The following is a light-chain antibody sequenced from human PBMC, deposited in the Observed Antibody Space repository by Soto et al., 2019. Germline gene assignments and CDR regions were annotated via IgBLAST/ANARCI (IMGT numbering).Light chain of an antibody. CDR3: QQRSNWPGLT. CDR1: QSVSSY. Sequence: EIVLTQSPANLSLSPGERATLSCRASQSVSSYLAWYQQKPGQAPRLLIYDASNRATGIPARFSGSGAWTAFTLTISSREPEDFAVYYCQQRSNWPGLTFGGGTKVEIK. CDR2: DAS. V-gene: IGKV3-11*01. J-gene: IGKJ4*01.